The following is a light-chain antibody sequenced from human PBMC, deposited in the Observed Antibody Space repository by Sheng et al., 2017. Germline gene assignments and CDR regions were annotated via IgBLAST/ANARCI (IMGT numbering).Light chain of an antibody. V-gene: IGLV1-51*01. J-gene: IGLJ3*02. CDR1: SSNIGNNF. CDR2: DDY. CDR3: ATWDSSLTAGV. Sequence: QSVLTQPPSVSAAPGQRVTISCSGSSSNIGNNFVSWYQQLPGTAPKLLIYDDYKRPSGIPDRFSGSKSGSSATLGITGLQTGDEADYYCATWDSSLTAGVFGGGTKLTVL.